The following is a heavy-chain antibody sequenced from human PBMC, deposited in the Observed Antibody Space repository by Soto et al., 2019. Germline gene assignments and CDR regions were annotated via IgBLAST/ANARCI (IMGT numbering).Heavy chain of an antibody. V-gene: IGHV4-59*01. CDR1: GGSISSYY. Sequence: SETLSLTCTVSGGSISSYYWSWIRQPPGKGLEWIGYIYYSGSTNYNPSLKSRVTISVDTSKNQFSLKLSSVTAADTAVYYCARWGVGATEGYFDYWGQGTLVTVSS. CDR3: ARWGVGATEGYFDY. D-gene: IGHD1-26*01. J-gene: IGHJ4*02. CDR2: IYYSGST.